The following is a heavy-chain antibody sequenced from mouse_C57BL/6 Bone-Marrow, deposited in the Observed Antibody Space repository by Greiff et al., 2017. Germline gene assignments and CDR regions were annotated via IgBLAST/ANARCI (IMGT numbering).Heavy chain of an antibody. CDR3: AIGCYGNYVSYYYAMDY. CDR2: IDPSDSET. Sequence: QVQLQQPGAELVRPGSSVKLSCKASGYTFTSYWMHWVKQRPIQGLEWIGNIDPSDSETHYHQKFKDKATLTVNKSSSTAYMQLSSLTSEDSAVYYCAIGCYGNYVSYYYAMDYWGQGTSVTVSS. V-gene: IGHV1-52*01. D-gene: IGHD2-1*01. J-gene: IGHJ4*01. CDR1: GYTFTSYW.